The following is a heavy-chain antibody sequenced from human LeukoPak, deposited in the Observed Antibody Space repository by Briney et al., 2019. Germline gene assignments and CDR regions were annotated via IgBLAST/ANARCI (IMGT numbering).Heavy chain of an antibody. Sequence: PGGSLRLSCAASGFSFSTYAMNWVRQAPGKGLEWVSGISGSGGSTDYADSVKGRFTISRDNSKNTLYLQMDSLRAEDTAVYYCALKGHTSIFWGQGTLVTVSS. CDR2: ISGSGGST. V-gene: IGHV3-23*01. D-gene: IGHD3-3*01. J-gene: IGHJ4*02. CDR3: ALKGHTSIF. CDR1: GFSFSTYA.